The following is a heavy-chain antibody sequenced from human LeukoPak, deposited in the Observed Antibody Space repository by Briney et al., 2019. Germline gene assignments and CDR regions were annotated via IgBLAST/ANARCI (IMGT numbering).Heavy chain of an antibody. CDR1: GFTFSSYE. V-gene: IGHV3-48*03. Sequence: GGSLRLSCAASGFTFSSYEMNWVRQAPGKGLERVSYISSSGSTIYYADSVKGRFTISRDNAKISLYLQMNSLRAEDTAVYYCARVSGWYVFDYWGQGTLVTVSS. CDR2: ISSSGSTI. CDR3: ARVSGWYVFDY. D-gene: IGHD6-19*01. J-gene: IGHJ4*02.